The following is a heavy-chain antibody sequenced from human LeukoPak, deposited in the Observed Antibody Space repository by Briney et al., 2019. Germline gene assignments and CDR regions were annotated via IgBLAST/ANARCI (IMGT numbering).Heavy chain of an antibody. Sequence: GASVKVSCKASGGTFSSYAISWVRQAPGQGLEWMGGIIPIFGTANYAQKFQGRVTITADESTSTAYMELSSLRSEDTAVYYCAFHCGGDCYSVGTGYWGQGTLVTVSS. CDR3: AFHCGGDCYSVGTGY. V-gene: IGHV1-69*13. CDR1: GGTFSSYA. J-gene: IGHJ4*02. D-gene: IGHD2-21*02. CDR2: IIPIFGTA.